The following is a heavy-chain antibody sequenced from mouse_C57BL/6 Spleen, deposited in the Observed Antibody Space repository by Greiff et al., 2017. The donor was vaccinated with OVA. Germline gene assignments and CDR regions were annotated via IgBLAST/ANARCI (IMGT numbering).Heavy chain of an antibody. CDR3: ARGESYYGSSGAMDY. V-gene: IGHV1-82*01. J-gene: IGHJ4*01. D-gene: IGHD1-1*01. CDR1: GYAFSSSW. CDR2: IYPGDGDT. Sequence: QVQLQQSGPELVKPGASVKISCKASGYAFSSSWMNWVKQRPGKGLEWIGRIYPGDGDTNYNGKFKGKATLTADKSSSTAYMQLSSLTSEDSAVYFCARGESYYGSSGAMDYWGQGTSVTVSS.